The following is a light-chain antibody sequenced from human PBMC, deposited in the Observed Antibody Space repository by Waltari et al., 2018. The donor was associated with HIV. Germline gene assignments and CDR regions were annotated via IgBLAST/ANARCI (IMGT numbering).Light chain of an antibody. V-gene: IGKV3-11*01. CDR1: QSVSTF. CDR2: DAS. CDR3: QQRSDWPRLT. Sequence: EIVLTQSPATLSLSLGARATLSCRASQSVSTFLACFQQKPGQAPRLLISDASTRATGIPARFSGSGSGTDFTLTISSLEPEDFAVYYCQQRSDWPRLTFGGGTKVEIK. J-gene: IGKJ4*01.